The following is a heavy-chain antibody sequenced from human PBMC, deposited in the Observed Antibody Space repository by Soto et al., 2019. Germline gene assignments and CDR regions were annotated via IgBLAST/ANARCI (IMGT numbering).Heavy chain of an antibody. CDR1: GGTFSSYA. D-gene: IGHD3-10*01. Sequence: SVKVSCKASGGTFSSYAISWVRQAPGQGLEWMGGIIPIFGTANYAQKFQGRVTITADESTSTAYMELSSLRSEDTAVYYCAGKGAYGSGTFDYWGQGTLVTVSS. CDR3: AGKGAYGSGTFDY. CDR2: IIPIFGTA. V-gene: IGHV1-69*13. J-gene: IGHJ4*02.